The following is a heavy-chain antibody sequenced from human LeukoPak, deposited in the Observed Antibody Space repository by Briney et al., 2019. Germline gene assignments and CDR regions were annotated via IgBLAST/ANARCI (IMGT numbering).Heavy chain of an antibody. J-gene: IGHJ5*01. D-gene: IGHD5-12*01. CDR2: INPNSGGT. CDR3: VREKSGNKNWFDP. V-gene: IGHV1-2*02. CDR1: GYTFTGHY. Sequence: ASVKVSCKASGYTFTGHYMHWVRQAPGQGLEWMGWINPNSGGTNYAQKFQGRVTMTRDTSISTAYMELDRLRSDDTAVYYCVREKSGNKNWFDPWGQGTLVDVSS.